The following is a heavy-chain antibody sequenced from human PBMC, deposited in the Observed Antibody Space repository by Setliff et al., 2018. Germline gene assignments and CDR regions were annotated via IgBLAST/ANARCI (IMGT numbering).Heavy chain of an antibody. CDR3: ARQRTGPDWFDP. CDR2: ISAYSGNA. V-gene: IGHV1-8*02. Sequence: ASVKVSCKASGYTFTSYGISWVRQAPGQGLEWMGWISAYSGNAGYAQKFQGRVTMTRNTSISTAYMELSSLRSEDTAVYYCARQRTGPDWFDPWGQGTLVTVSS. CDR1: GYTFTSYG. J-gene: IGHJ5*02.